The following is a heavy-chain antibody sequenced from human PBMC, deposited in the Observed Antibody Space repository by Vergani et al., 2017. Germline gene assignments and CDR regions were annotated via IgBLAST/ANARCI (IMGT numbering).Heavy chain of an antibody. V-gene: IGHV4-61*01. CDR3: ARGPQRSYYYDSSGYLYYFDY. D-gene: IGHD3-22*01. J-gene: IGHJ4*02. CDR2: IYYSGST. Sequence: QVQLQESGPGLVKPSETLSLTCTVSGGSVSSGSYYWSWIRQPPGKGLEWIGYIYYSGSTNYNPSLKSRVTISVDTSKNQFSLKLSSVTAADTAVYYCARGPQRSYYYDSSGYLYYFDYWGQGTLVTVSS. CDR1: GGSVSSGSYY.